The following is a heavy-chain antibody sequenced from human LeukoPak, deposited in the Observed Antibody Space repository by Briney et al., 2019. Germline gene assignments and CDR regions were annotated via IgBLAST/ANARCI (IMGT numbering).Heavy chain of an antibody. D-gene: IGHD6-13*01. J-gene: IGHJ4*02. Sequence: ASVNVSCKSARRTFSSYAISAVRQAPGQGLEWMGGIIPIFGTANYAHNFHDRVTIPADESTSTASIELSSLRSDDTAVYYCARGGIAAAGTGDYGGQGTLVTVSS. CDR1: RRTFSSYA. V-gene: IGHV1-69*13. CDR2: IIPIFGTA. CDR3: ARGGIAAAGTGDY.